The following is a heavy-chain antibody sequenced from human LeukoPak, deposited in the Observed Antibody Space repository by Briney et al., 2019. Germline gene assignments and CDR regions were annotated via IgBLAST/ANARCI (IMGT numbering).Heavy chain of an antibody. Sequence: GASVTVSFKASGYTFTNYYMHWVRQAPGQGLEWMGLINPSGGSTSYAQKFQGRVTMTRDMSTSTVYMELSSLRSEDTAVYYCARGGHQWELSSGFDYWGQGTLVTVSS. D-gene: IGHD1-26*01. J-gene: IGHJ4*02. V-gene: IGHV1-46*01. CDR3: ARGGHQWELSSGFDY. CDR1: GYTFTNYY. CDR2: INPSGGST.